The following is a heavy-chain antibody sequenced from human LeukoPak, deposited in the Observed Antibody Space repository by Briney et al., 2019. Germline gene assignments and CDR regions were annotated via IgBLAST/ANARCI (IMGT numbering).Heavy chain of an antibody. J-gene: IGHJ6*03. CDR1: GFTFSSYW. CDR3: VRGYYYHYMDV. Sequence: GGSLRLSCAASGFTFSSYWMSWVRQAPGKGLEWVANIKQDGSEKYYVDSVKGRFTISRDNAKNSVYLQMNGLRAEDTAVYYCVRGYYYHYMDVWGKGTTVTVSS. CDR2: IKQDGSEK. V-gene: IGHV3-7*01.